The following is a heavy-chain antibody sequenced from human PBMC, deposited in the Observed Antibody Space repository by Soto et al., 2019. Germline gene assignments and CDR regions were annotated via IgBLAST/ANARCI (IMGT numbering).Heavy chain of an antibody. CDR1: TFTFSRYA. V-gene: IGHV3-23*05. CDR2: IDNSGGIT. CDR3: AKGGYNYGFLFDC. D-gene: IGHD5-18*01. J-gene: IGHJ4*02. Sequence: GGSLILSCTASTFTFSRYAMSWVRQAPGKGLEWVSAIDNSGGITYYADSVKGRFTISRDNSKNTLYLQMNSLRAEDTAVYYCAKGGYNYGFLFDCWGQGTLVTVSS.